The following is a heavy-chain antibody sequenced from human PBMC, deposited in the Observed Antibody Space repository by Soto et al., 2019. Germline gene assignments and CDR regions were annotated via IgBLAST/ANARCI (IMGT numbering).Heavy chain of an antibody. D-gene: IGHD6-13*01. CDR1: GFTISSYY. Sequence: EVQLVESGGGLIQPGGSLRLSCAASGFTISSYYMTWVRQAPGKGLEWVSVIYTAGGTYCADSVKGRFTISRDNSKKTLYLQMNSLRAEDTAVYYCARRGILRTGPLDYWGQGALVTVSS. J-gene: IGHJ4*02. V-gene: IGHV3-53*01. CDR2: IYTAGGT. CDR3: ARRGILRTGPLDY.